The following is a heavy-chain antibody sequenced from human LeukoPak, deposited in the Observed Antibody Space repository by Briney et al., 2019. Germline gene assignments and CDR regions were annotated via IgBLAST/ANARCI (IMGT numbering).Heavy chain of an antibody. CDR2: IIPIFGTA. CDR1: GGTFSSYA. D-gene: IGHD3-22*01. J-gene: IGHJ4*02. Sequence: SVKVSCKASGGTFSSYAISWVRQAPGQGLEWMGGIIPIFGTANYAQKFQGRVTITTDESTSTAYMELSSLGSEDTAVYYCASDPNYYDSSGYSKKNYFDYRGQGTLVTVSS. CDR3: ASDPNYYDSSGYSKKNYFDY. V-gene: IGHV1-69*05.